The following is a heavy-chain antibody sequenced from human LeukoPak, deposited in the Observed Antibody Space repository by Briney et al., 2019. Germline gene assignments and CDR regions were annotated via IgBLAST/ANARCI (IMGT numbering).Heavy chain of an antibody. D-gene: IGHD5-18*01. Sequence: SGTLSLTCTVSGGSVTSSRSYWGWIRQSPVKGLEWIGSFYFGGSTYYNPSLKSRVSISLDTSKNHFFLNLTSVTAADTAVYYCATPNGFSYGFFDSWGQGILVTVSS. CDR2: FYFGGST. J-gene: IGHJ4*02. V-gene: IGHV4-39*02. CDR3: ATPNGFSYGFFDS. CDR1: GGSVTSSRSY.